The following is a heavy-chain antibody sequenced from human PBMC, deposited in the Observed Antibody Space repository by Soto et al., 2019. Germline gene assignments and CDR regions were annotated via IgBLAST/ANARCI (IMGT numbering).Heavy chain of an antibody. CDR1: GFTFSSYA. CDR3: AKDIGFGYDFWSGYYLFDY. D-gene: IGHD3-3*01. V-gene: IGHV3-23*01. Sequence: PGGSLRLSCAASGFTFSSYAMSWVRQAPGKGLEWVSAISGSGGSTYYADSVKGRFTISRDNSKNTLYLQMNSLRAEDTAVYYCAKDIGFGYDFWSGYYLFDYWGQGTLVTVSS. J-gene: IGHJ4*02. CDR2: ISGSGGST.